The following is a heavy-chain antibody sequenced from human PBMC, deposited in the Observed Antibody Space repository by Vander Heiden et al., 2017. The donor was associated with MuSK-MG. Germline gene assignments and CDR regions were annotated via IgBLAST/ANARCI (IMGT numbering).Heavy chain of an antibody. CDR1: GYTFTSYG. Sequence: QVQLVQSGAEVKKPGASVKVSCKASGYTFTSYGISWVGQAPGQGLEWMGWISAYNGNTNYAQKLRGRVTMTTDTSTSTAYMELRSMRSDDTAVYYCARKYYDILTGPSGMDVWGQGTTVTVSS. CDR3: ARKYYDILTGPSGMDV. J-gene: IGHJ6*02. V-gene: IGHV1-18*04. CDR2: ISAYNGNT. D-gene: IGHD3-9*01.